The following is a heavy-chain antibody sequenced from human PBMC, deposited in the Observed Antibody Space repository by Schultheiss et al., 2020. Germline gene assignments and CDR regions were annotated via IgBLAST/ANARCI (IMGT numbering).Heavy chain of an antibody. D-gene: IGHD4-17*01. J-gene: IGHJ4*02. CDR3: ARMTTVDY. CDR1: GGSISSYY. Sequence: SETLSLTCTVSGGSISSYYWSWIRQPPGKGLEWIGEINHSGSTYYNPSLKSRVTISVDTSKNQFSLKLSSVTAADTAVYYCARMTTVDYWGQGTLVTVSS. CDR2: INHSGST. V-gene: IGHV4-34*01.